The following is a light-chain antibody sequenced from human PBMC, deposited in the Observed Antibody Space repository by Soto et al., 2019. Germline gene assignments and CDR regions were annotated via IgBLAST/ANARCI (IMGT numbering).Light chain of an antibody. CDR1: GSDVGDSNH. CDR3: CLSPGSLTWV. CDR2: EVN. J-gene: IGLJ3*02. V-gene: IGLV2-11*01. Sequence: QSALTQPPSVSGSPGQSVTISCTATGSDVGDSNHVSWYQLHPGKAPKLMIYEVNNRPSGVPDRFSGSKSGSTASLTISGLQAEDEADYYCCLSPGSLTWVFGGGTKLTVL.